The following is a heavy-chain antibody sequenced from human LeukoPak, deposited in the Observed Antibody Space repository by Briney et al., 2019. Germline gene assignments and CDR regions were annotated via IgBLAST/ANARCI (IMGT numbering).Heavy chain of an antibody. CDR2: VSDSGGRT. J-gene: IGHJ4*02. CDR3: AKRGVVIRVILVGFHKEAYYFDS. CDR1: GITLSNYG. D-gene: IGHD3-22*01. V-gene: IGHV3-23*01. Sequence: GGSLRLSRTVSGITLSNYGMSWVRQAPGKGLEWVAGVSDSGGRTKYADSVKGRFTVSRDSPKNTLYLQMNRLRAEDTALYFCAKRGVVIRVILVGFHKEAYYFDSWGQGALVTVSS.